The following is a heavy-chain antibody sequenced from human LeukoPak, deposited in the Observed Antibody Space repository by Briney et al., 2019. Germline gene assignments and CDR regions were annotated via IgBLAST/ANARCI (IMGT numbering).Heavy chain of an antibody. CDR3: ARDLSWGSSGWSTGPAFDI. CDR2: ISGSGSII. D-gene: IGHD6-19*01. V-gene: IGHV3-48*03. Sequence: GGSLRLSCVASGFTFNTYEMNWVRQAPGKGLDWVSSISGSGSIIYYADSVKGRFTISRDNAKNSLYLQMTSLRAEDTAVYYCARDLSWGSSGWSTGPAFDIWGQGTMVTVSS. J-gene: IGHJ3*02. CDR1: GFTFNTYE.